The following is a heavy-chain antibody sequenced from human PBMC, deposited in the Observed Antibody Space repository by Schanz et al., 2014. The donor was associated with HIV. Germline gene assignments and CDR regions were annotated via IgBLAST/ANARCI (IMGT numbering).Heavy chain of an antibody. V-gene: IGHV1-2*02. Sequence: QVQLGQSGAEVKKPGASVRVSCKASGYSFTGYYIHWVRQAPGQGLEWMGWINPNSGATDSAQKFQGRVTMTRDTSISTAFMELSSLRSDDTAVYYCARDTNFVLDVWGQGTTVTVSS. CDR3: ARDTNFVLDV. J-gene: IGHJ6*02. CDR1: GYSFTGYY. D-gene: IGHD2-8*01. CDR2: INPNSGAT.